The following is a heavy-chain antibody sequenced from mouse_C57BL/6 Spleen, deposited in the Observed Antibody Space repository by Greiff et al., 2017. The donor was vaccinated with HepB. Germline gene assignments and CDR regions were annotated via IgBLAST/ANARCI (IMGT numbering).Heavy chain of an antibody. D-gene: IGHD1-1*01. J-gene: IGHJ1*03. CDR2: IDPETGGT. Sequence: QVQLQQSGAELVRPGASVTLSCKASGYTFTDYEMHWVKQTPVHGLEWIGAIDPETGGTAYNQKFKGKAILTADKSPSTAYMELRSLTSEDSAVYYCTRGGTTVVAHWYFDVWGTGTTVTVSS. CDR1: GYTFTDYE. V-gene: IGHV1-15*01. CDR3: TRGGTTVVAHWYFDV.